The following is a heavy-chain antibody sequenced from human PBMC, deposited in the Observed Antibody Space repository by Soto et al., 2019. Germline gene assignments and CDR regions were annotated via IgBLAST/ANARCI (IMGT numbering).Heavy chain of an antibody. CDR3: ARGRRMVPRLNWFDP. CDR1: GGSISSSTYY. CDR2: IYYSGST. D-gene: IGHD2-8*01. J-gene: IGHJ5*02. Sequence: SETLSLTCTVSGGSISSSTYYWGWIRQPPGKGLEWIGSIYYSGSTYYNPSLKSRVTISVDTSKNQFSLKLSSVTAADTAVYYCARGRRMVPRLNWFDPWGQGTLVTVSS. V-gene: IGHV4-39*01.